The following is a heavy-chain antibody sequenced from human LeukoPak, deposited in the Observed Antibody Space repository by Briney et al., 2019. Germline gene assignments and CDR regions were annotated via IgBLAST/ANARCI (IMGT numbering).Heavy chain of an antibody. D-gene: IGHD1-26*01. J-gene: IGHJ4*02. CDR2: ISHSGGST. Sequence: GGSLRLSCAASGVIFSSHGMSWVRQAPGKGLEWVSFISHSGGSTYYADSVKGRFTVSRDNSKNTLYLQMNSLRAEDTAVYYCAKRYSPIGTSYTSFDYWGQGTLVTVSS. CDR3: AKRYSPIGTSYTSFDY. CDR1: GVIFSSHG. V-gene: IGHV3-23*01.